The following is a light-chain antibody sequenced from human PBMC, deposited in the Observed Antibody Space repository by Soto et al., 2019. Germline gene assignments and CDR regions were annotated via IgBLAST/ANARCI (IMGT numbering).Light chain of an antibody. V-gene: IGLV6-57*01. CDR3: RSYESSRV. Sequence: NFMLTQPHSVSESPGKTVTISCTRSSGSLASNYVQWYQQRPGSSPTTVIYEDNQRPSGVPDRFSGSIDSSSNSASLTISGLKTEDEADYYCRSYESSRVFGGGTKLTVL. J-gene: IGLJ3*02. CDR2: EDN. CDR1: SGSLASNY.